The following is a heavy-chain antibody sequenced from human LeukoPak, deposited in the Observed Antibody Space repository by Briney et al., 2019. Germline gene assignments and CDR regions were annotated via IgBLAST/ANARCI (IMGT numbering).Heavy chain of an antibody. CDR2: IYSGGST. D-gene: IGHD5-24*01. CDR3: ARDRDGYNFDY. CDR1: GFTVSSNY. V-gene: IGHV3-66*01. J-gene: IGHJ4*02. Sequence: PGGSLRLSCAASGFTVSSNYMSWVRQAPGKGLEWVSVIYSGGSTYYADSVKGRFTISRDNSKNTLYLQMNSLRAEDTAVYYCARDRDGYNFDYWGQGTLVTVSS.